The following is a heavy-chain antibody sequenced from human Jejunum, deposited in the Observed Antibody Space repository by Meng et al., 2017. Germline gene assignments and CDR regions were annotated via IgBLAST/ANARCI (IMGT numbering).Heavy chain of an antibody. Sequence: QVQLLQSGPEVRKPWASVKVSWQASGYPFTHYYIHWVRQAPGQGIEWMGRINPYSGVADFAQKFQGRVSMTRDTSITTAYMELRELTSDDTAVYFCAKEKGTGNYEDYWGQGTLVTVSS. J-gene: IGHJ4*02. CDR3: AKEKGTGNYEDY. CDR1: GYPFTHYY. CDR2: INPYSGVA. D-gene: IGHD1-7*01. V-gene: IGHV1-2*06.